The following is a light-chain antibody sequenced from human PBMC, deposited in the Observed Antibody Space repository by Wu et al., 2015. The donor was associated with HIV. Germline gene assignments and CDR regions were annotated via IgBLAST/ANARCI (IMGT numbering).Light chain of an antibody. J-gene: IGKJ5*01. CDR3: QQLNSYPLT. Sequence: EIVLTQSPATLSLSPGERATLSCRTSQNVNNYLAWYQQKPGQAPRLLIYNAYARATGIPARFSGSGSGTDFTLTVSSLEPDDFAVYYCQQLNSYPLTFGQGTRLEI. V-gene: IGKV3-11*01. CDR1: QNVNNY. CDR2: NAY.